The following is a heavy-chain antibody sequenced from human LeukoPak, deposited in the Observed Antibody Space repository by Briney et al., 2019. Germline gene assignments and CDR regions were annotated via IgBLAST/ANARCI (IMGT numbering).Heavy chain of an antibody. D-gene: IGHD6-19*01. CDR3: ARGVGSGWYNWFDP. V-gene: IGHV1-2*02. Sequence: ASVKVSCKASGYTFTGYYMHWVRQAPGQGLEWMGWINPNSGGTNYAQKFQGRVTMTRDTSISTAYMELSRLRSGDTAVYYCARGVGSGWYNWFDPWGQGTLVTVSS. J-gene: IGHJ5*02. CDR2: INPNSGGT. CDR1: GYTFTGYY.